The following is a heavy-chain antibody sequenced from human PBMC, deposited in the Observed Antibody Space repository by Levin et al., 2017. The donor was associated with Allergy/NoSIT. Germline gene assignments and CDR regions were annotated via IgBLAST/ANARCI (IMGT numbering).Heavy chain of an antibody. Sequence: SETLSLTCTVSGGSISSSSYYWGWIRQPPGKGLEWIGSIYYSGSTYYNPSLKSRVTISVDTSKNQFSLKLSSVTAADTAVYYCARLFIAAAGIDYWGQGTLVTVSS. V-gene: IGHV4-39*01. CDR1: GGSISSSSYY. CDR2: IYYSGST. D-gene: IGHD6-13*01. CDR3: ARLFIAAAGIDY. J-gene: IGHJ4*02.